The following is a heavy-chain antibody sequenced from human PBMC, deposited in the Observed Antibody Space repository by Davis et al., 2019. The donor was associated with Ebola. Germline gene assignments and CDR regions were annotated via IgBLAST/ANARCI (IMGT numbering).Heavy chain of an antibody. CDR2: ISSSGSTI. V-gene: IGHV3-11*04. J-gene: IGHJ6*02. D-gene: IGHD6-13*01. CDR3: ARDLPDSSSWYYYYYGMDV. CDR1: GFTFSDYY. Sequence: PGGSLRLSCAASGFTFSDYYMSWIRQAPGKGLEWVSYISSSGSTIYYADSVKGRFTISRDNAKNSLYLQMNSLRAEDTAVYYCARDLPDSSSWYYYYYGMDVWGQGTTVTVSS.